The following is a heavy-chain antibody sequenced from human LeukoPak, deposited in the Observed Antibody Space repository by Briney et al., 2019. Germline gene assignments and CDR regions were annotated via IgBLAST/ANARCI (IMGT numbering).Heavy chain of an antibody. CDR2: IYYSGST. Sequence: TSETLSLTCTVSGGSISSYYWSWIRQPPGKGLEWIGYIYYSGSTNYNPSLNSRVTISVDTSKNQSSLKLSSVTAADTAVYYCARQGGDYYYYNMDVCGKGTTVTVSS. J-gene: IGHJ6*03. CDR1: GGSISSYY. CDR3: ARQGGDYYYYNMDV. D-gene: IGHD4-17*01. V-gene: IGHV4-59*08.